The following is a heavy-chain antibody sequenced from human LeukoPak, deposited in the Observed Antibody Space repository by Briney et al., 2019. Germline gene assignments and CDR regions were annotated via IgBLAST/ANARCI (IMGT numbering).Heavy chain of an antibody. CDR2: INAGNGNT. J-gene: IGHJ4*02. CDR1: GYTFTGYY. Sequence: ASVKVSCKASGYTFTGYYIHWVRQAPGQGLEWMGCINAGNGNTRYSQEFQGRVTITRDTSASTANMELSSLRSEDMAVYYCARGGERYYFDSWGQGTLVTVSS. CDR3: ARGGERYYFDS. D-gene: IGHD1-1*01. V-gene: IGHV1-3*03.